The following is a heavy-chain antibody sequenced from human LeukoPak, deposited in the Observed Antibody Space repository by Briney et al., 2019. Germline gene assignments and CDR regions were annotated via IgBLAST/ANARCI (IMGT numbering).Heavy chain of an antibody. Sequence: GGSLRLSCAASGFTFSRYAMSWVRQAPGKGLEWVSAISGSGGSTYYADSVKGRFTICRDNYKNTLYLQTNSLRAQDTAVYSCATYSSSWSCFAYWGQGTLVSVSS. CDR3: ATYSSSWSCFAY. V-gene: IGHV3-23*01. J-gene: IGHJ4*02. CDR1: GFTFSRYA. D-gene: IGHD6-13*01. CDR2: ISGSGGST.